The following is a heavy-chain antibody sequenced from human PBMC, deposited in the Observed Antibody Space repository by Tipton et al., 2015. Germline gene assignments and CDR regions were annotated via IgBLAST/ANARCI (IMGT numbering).Heavy chain of an antibody. CDR2: IKPDGSES. J-gene: IGHJ4*02. D-gene: IGHD3-3*01. Sequence: LSLTCTASGFTFSNYWMTWVRQAPGKGLEWVANIKPDGSESYYLESVKGRFTISRDNAKNSLYLQMNSLRAEDTAVYYCARDILNDFCSGWPEEYWGQGTLVTVSS. CDR1: GFTFSNYW. V-gene: IGHV3-7*03. CDR3: ARDILNDFCSGWPEEY.